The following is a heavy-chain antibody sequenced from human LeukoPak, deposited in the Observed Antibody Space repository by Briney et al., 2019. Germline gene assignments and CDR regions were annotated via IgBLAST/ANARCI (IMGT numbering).Heavy chain of an antibody. D-gene: IGHD6-13*01. CDR1: GFTFSSYG. V-gene: IGHV3-30*18. CDR2: ISYDGSNK. J-gene: IGHJ4*02. Sequence: RGSLRLSCAASGFTFSSYGMHWVRQAPGKGLEWVAVISYDGSNKYYADSVKGRFTNSRDNSKNTLYLQMNSLRAEDTAVYYCAKDPASSSWYYPYWGQGTLVTVSS. CDR3: AKDPASSSWYYPY.